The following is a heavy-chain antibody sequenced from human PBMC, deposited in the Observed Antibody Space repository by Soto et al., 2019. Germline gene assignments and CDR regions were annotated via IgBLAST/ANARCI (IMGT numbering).Heavy chain of an antibody. D-gene: IGHD7-27*01. CDR1: GGSISSYD. CDR3: AGGLWGSRWYGYFDL. Sequence: HVQLQESGPGLVKPSETLSLTCTVSGGSISSYDWSWIRQPPGKGLEWIGYIYYSGSTNYNPSLKSRVTISVDTSKDQSALKLSSVTGADTAVYYCAGGLWGSRWYGYFDLWGRGTLVTVSS. J-gene: IGHJ2*01. CDR2: IYYSGST. V-gene: IGHV4-59*01.